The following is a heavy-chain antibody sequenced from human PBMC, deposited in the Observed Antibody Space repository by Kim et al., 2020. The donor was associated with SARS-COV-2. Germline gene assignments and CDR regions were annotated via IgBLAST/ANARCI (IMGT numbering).Heavy chain of an antibody. V-gene: IGHV4-34*01. CDR1: GGSFSGYY. D-gene: IGHD6-13*01. CDR3: ARGGLIAARGYYYYMDV. J-gene: IGHJ6*03. Sequence: SETLSHTCAVYGGSFSGYYWSWIRQPPGKGLEWIGEINHSGSTNYNPSLKSRVTISVDTSKNQFSLKLSSVTAADTAVYYCARGGLIAARGYYYYMDVWGKGTTVTVSS. CDR2: INHSGST.